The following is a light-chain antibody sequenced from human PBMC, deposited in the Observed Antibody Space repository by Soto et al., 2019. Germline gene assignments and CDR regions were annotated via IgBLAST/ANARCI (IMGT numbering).Light chain of an antibody. Sequence: QSVLTQPPSASGSPGQSVTISCTGTSSDVGGYNYVYWYQQHPGKAPQLVIYGVNKRASGVPDRFSGSKSGNTATLTVSGLQAEDEADYYCSSYAGSNILYVFGTGTKLTVL. CDR1: SSDVGGYNY. CDR3: SSYAGSNILYV. V-gene: IGLV2-8*01. J-gene: IGLJ1*01. CDR2: GVN.